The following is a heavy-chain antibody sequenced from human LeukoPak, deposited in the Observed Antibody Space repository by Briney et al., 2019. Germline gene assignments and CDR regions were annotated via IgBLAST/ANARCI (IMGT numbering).Heavy chain of an antibody. CDR1: GFTFSASY. CDR2: ISSSGTTI. D-gene: IGHD1-26*01. V-gene: IGHV3-11*01. J-gene: IGHJ4*02. CDR3: ATNVGATVY. Sequence: SGGSLRLSCAASGFTFSASYMTWIRQAPGKGLEWISYISSSGTTIYYADSVKGRFTLSRDNAKNSLYLQLNSLRAEDTAVYFCATNVGATVYWGQGTLVAVSS.